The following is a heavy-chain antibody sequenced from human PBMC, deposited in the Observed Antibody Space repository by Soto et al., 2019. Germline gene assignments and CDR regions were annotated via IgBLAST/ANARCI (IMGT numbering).Heavy chain of an antibody. CDR2: ISSSGDIP. V-gene: IGHV3-23*01. D-gene: IGHD4-17*01. Sequence: EVQLLESGGGLVQPGGSLRLSCAASGFTFTTYAMSWVRQPPGKGLEWVSGISSSGDIPYYADSVKGRFTISRDQSKITEYLQMNSLRAEDTALYYCAKVNSIVGDGDHDYWGQGTLVSVSS. J-gene: IGHJ4*02. CDR3: AKVNSIVGDGDHDY. CDR1: GFTFTTYA.